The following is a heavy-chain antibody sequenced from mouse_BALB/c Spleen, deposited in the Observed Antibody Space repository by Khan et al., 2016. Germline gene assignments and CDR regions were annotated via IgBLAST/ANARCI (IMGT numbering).Heavy chain of an antibody. CDR2: INPDSRTI. D-gene: IGHD1-1*01. Sequence: EVQLVESGGGLVQPGGSLKLSCAASGFDFSRYWMSWVRQAPGKGLEWIGEINPDSRTINYAPSLKDKFIISRDNAKNTLYLQMSKVRSEDTALYYCARAGYYGYLACWGQGTLVTVSA. V-gene: IGHV4-1*02. J-gene: IGHJ3*01. CDR1: GFDFSRYW. CDR3: ARAGYYGYLAC.